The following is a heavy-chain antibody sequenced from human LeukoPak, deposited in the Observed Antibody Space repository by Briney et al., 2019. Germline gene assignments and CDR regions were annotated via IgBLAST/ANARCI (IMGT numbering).Heavy chain of an antibody. Sequence: SETLSLTCTVSGGSITSYYWHWIRQPPGKGLEWIGYIYYSGSTNYNPPLKSRVTISVDTSRKQFPLKLHSVSAADTAVYYCARDRGRATWFDPWGQGTVVTVSS. CDR3: ARDRGRATWFDP. CDR1: GGSITSYY. J-gene: IGHJ5*02. D-gene: IGHD3-10*01. V-gene: IGHV4-59*01. CDR2: IYYSGST.